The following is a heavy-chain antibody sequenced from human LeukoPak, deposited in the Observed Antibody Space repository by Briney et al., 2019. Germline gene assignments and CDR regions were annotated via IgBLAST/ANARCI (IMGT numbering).Heavy chain of an antibody. Sequence: PGGSLRLSCAASGFTFSSYAMSWVRQAPGKGLEWVSAISGSGGSTYYADSVKGRFTISRDNSKNTLYLQVNSLRAEDTAVYYCAKDQSFLVTMIVVVIPFDYWGQGTLVTVSS. CDR1: GFTFSSYA. CDR3: AKDQSFLVTMIVVVIPFDY. CDR2: ISGSGGST. J-gene: IGHJ4*02. V-gene: IGHV3-23*01. D-gene: IGHD3-22*01.